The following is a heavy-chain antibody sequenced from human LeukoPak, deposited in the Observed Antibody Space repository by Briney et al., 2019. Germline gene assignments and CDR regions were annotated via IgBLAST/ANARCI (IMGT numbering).Heavy chain of an antibody. CDR1: GFTFSNYW. D-gene: IGHD3-22*01. Sequence: GGSLRLSCAASGFTFSNYWMSWVRQAPGKGLEWVANIKQDGSEKYYVDSVKGRFTISRDNAENSVYLQMNSLRAEDSAVYYCARDRALYDRSGYYYTEDDYWGQGTLVTVSS. CDR2: IKQDGSEK. J-gene: IGHJ4*02. V-gene: IGHV3-7*01. CDR3: ARDRALYDRSGYYYTEDDY.